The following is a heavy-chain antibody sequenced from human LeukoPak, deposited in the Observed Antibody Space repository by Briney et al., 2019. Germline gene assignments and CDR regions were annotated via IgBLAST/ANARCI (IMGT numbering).Heavy chain of an antibody. CDR1: GYTFTAYY. D-gene: IGHD1-7*01. Sequence: ASVKVSCKASGYTFTAYYVHWVRQAPGQGLEWMGRINPDSGATDYAQQFQGRVTMTRDTSFGTIYMELTRLKSDDTAMYYCARALASNWNFPVDYWGQGTLATVSS. V-gene: IGHV1-2*06. CDR3: ARALASNWNFPVDY. CDR2: INPDSGAT. J-gene: IGHJ4*02.